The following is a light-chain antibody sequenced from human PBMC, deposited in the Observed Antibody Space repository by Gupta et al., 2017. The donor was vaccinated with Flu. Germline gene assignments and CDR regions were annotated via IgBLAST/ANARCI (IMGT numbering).Light chain of an antibody. CDR1: QTLHGY. CDR3: QQSVSTPHT. V-gene: IGKV1-39*01. Sequence: DIQMTQSPSSLSASVGDRVTITCRASQTLHGYLNWYQQIPGKAPNLLVSAASKLQSGVPSRFRGDGSATDFTLTITRLQPEDFATYYCQQSVSTPHTFGQWTKLQIK. CDR2: AAS. J-gene: IGKJ2*01.